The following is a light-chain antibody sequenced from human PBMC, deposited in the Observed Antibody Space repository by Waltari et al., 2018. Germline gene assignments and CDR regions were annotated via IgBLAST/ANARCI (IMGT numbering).Light chain of an antibody. CDR3: AAWDASLNALL. V-gene: IGLV1-44*01. Sequence: QSMLPQPPSASGTPGQRVTISCSGGRSNIGTNTVNWYQQVPGTSPKLLIYSNNQRPSGVPDRFSGSRSGTSASLAISGPQSEDEGEYYCAAWDASLNALLFGGGTTLTVL. CDR2: SNN. J-gene: IGLJ2*01. CDR1: RSNIGTNT.